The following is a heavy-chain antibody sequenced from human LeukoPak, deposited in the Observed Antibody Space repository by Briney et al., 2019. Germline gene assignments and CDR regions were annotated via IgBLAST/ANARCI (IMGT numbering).Heavy chain of an antibody. CDR2: IRYDGSSK. Sequence: GGSLRLSCAASGFTFSSYGMHWVRQAPGKGLEWVAFIRYDGSSKYYADSVKGRFTISRDNSKNTLYLQMNSLRAEDTAVYYCAKDQYYYDSSGYYAYYYYYYMDVWGKGTTVTISS. CDR3: AKDQYYYDSSGYYAYYYYYYMDV. J-gene: IGHJ6*03. CDR1: GFTFSSYG. D-gene: IGHD3-22*01. V-gene: IGHV3-30*02.